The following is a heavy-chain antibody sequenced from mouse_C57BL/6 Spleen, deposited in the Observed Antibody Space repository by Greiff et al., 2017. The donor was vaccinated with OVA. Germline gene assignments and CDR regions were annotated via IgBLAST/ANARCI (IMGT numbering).Heavy chain of an antibody. CDR3: ARPIYYYGSSYDWYFDV. J-gene: IGHJ1*03. Sequence: VQLQQSGPELVKPGASVKISCKASGYTFTDYYMNWVKQSHGKSLEWIGDINPNNGGTSYNQKFKGKATLTVDKSSSTAYMELRSLTSEDSAVYYCARPIYYYGSSYDWYFDVWGTGTTVTVSS. CDR1: GYTFTDYY. D-gene: IGHD1-1*01. V-gene: IGHV1-26*01. CDR2: INPNNGGT.